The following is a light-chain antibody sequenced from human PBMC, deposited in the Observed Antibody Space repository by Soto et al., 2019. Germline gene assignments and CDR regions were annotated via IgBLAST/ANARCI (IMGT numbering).Light chain of an antibody. CDR2: HAS. V-gene: IGKV3-20*01. Sequence: EILLTQSPGTLSLSPGERATLSCRAIQNVGANYLAWYQQKPGQAPRLLIYHASTRASGIPDRFGGSGSGTDFTLTITRLEPADFALYYCQQYASSPLTFGQGTRLEIK. J-gene: IGKJ5*01. CDR1: QNVGANY. CDR3: QQYASSPLT.